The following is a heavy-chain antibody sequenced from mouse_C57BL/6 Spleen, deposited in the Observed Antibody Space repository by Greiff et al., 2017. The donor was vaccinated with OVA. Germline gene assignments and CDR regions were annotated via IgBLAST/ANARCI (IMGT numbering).Heavy chain of an antibody. CDR2: INPSTGGT. D-gene: IGHD1-1*01. CDR3: ARHYYGSSSYFDG. Sequence: EVKLMESGPELVKPGASVKISCKASGYSFTGYYMNWVKQSPEKSLEWIGEINPSTGGTTYNQKFKAKATLTVDKSSSTAYMQLKSLTSEDSAVYYCARHYYGSSSYFDGWGTGTTVTVSS. J-gene: IGHJ1*03. CDR1: GYSFTGYY. V-gene: IGHV1-42*01.